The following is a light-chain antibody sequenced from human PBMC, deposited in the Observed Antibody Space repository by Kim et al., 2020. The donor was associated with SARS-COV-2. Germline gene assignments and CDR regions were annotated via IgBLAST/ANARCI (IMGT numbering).Light chain of an antibody. Sequence: SYELTQPPSVSVSPGQTASITCSGDKLGDKYACWYQQKPGQSPVLVIYQDSKRPSGIPEGFSGSNSGNTATLTISGTQAMDEADYYCQAWDSSWVFGGGT. CDR1: KLGDKY. CDR3: QAWDSSWV. CDR2: QDS. J-gene: IGLJ3*02. V-gene: IGLV3-1*01.